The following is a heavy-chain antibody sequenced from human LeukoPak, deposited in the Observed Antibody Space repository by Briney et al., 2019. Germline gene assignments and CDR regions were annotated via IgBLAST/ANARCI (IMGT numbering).Heavy chain of an antibody. CDR1: GDSISSEISSESYY. J-gene: IGHJ5*02. V-gene: IGHV4-61*02. CDR3: AREKNWYGSGTYWCDP. D-gene: IGHD3-10*01. CDR2: IYARGST. Sequence: SETLSLTCTVSGDSISSEISSESYYWSWIRQPAGKGLEWIGRIYARGSTNYNPSLHSRVTISVDTSKNQFFLKLTSVTAADTAMYYCAREKNWYGSGTYWCDPWGQGTLVTVSS.